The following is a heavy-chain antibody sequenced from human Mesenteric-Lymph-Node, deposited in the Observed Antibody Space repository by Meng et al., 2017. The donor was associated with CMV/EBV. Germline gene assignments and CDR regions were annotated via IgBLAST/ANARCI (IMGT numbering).Heavy chain of an antibody. J-gene: IGHJ4*02. CDR2: IYHSGST. D-gene: IGHD5-18*01. CDR3: ARVRGYSYGYPDY. CDR1: GGSSSSGGYS. Sequence: VSGGSSSSGGYSWSWIRQPPGKGLEWIGYIYHSGSTYYNPSLKSRVTISVDRSKNQFSLKLSSVTAADTAVYYCARVRGYSYGYPDYWGQGTLVTVSS. V-gene: IGHV4-30-2*01.